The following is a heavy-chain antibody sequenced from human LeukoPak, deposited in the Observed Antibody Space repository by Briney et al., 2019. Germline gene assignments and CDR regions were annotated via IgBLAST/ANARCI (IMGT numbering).Heavy chain of an antibody. CDR2: INPSGDST. D-gene: IGHD4-17*01. CDR3: ARENDYGNNWFDP. J-gene: IGHJ5*02. CDR1: GYTFTGHY. Sequence: AAVKVSCKASGYTFTGHYIYWVRQAPGQGLEWMGIINPSGDSTTYAQKFQGRVTMTRDTSTRTVYMELSSLRSDDTAVYYCARENDYGNNWFDPWGQGTLVTVSS. V-gene: IGHV1-46*01.